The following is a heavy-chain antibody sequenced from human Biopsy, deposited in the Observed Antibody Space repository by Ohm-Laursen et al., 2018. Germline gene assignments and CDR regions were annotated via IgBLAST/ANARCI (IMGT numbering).Heavy chain of an antibody. CDR2: IWYDGISE. D-gene: IGHD1-26*01. CDR1: GFTFSVYA. J-gene: IGHJ6*02. V-gene: IGHV3-33*01. CDR3: ARDPIVGSKADGMDV. Sequence: SLRLSCAASGFTFSVYAMHWVRQAPGKGLEWVAIIWYDGISEYYADSVKGRFTISRDNSKNTVYLQMNSLRVEDTAVYYCARDPIVGSKADGMDVWGQGTTVTVSS.